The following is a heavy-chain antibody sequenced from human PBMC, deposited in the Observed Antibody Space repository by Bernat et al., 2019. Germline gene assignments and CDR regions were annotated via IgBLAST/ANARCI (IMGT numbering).Heavy chain of an antibody. J-gene: IGHJ6*02. Sequence: VQLVESGGGVVQPGRSLRLSCAASGFTFSSYGMHWVRQAPGKGLEWVSYISSSSSTIYYADSVKGRFIISRDNAKNSLYLQMNSLRAEDTAVYYCAGRSGLDTAMVKSYYYGMDVWGQGTTVTVSS. V-gene: IGHV3-48*01. CDR2: ISSSSSTI. CDR1: GFTFSSYG. D-gene: IGHD5-18*01. CDR3: AGRSGLDTAMVKSYYYGMDV.